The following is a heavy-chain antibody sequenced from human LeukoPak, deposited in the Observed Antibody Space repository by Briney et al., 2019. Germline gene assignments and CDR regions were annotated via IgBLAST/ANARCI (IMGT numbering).Heavy chain of an antibody. CDR3: AREVYCSGGSCPIWFDP. V-gene: IGHV3-21*01. CDR1: GFTFSSYS. J-gene: IGHJ5*02. Sequence: GGSLRLSCAASGFTFSSYSMNWVRQAPGKGLEWVSSISSSSSYIYYADSVKGRFTISRDNAKNSLYLQMNSLRAEDTAVYYCAREVYCSGGSCPIWFDPWGQGTLVTVSS. CDR2: ISSSSSYI. D-gene: IGHD2-15*01.